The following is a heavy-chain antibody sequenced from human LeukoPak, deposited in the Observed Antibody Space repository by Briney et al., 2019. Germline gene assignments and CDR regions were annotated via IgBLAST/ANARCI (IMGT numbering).Heavy chain of an antibody. Sequence: ASVKVSCKASGGTFSSHAISWVRQAPGQGLEWMGGIIPIFGTANYAQKFQGRVTITADESTSTAYMELSSLRSEDTAVYYCATNYPYYYDSSGYSHTPYFDYWGQGTLVTVSS. CDR2: IIPIFGTA. CDR3: ATNYPYYYDSSGYSHTPYFDY. D-gene: IGHD3-22*01. J-gene: IGHJ4*02. V-gene: IGHV1-69*01. CDR1: GGTFSSHA.